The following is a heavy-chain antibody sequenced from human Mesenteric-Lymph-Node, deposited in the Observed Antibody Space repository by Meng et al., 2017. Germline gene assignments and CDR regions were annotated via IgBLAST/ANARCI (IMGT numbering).Heavy chain of an antibody. V-gene: IGHV4-30-4*01. Sequence: VLRPVQGPGLGKQPEPLSRSCSVSAGSIFRGDGIWRGRHHPAQRLEWMIWIRDYTGSTTYTQSLKSRVTISIDTSKSKFSLELSTVSPADTAVYYCARGHLLWDYWGQGTLVTVSS. CDR1: AGSIFRGDGI. CDR2: RDYTGST. CDR3: ARGHLLWDY. J-gene: IGHJ4*02. D-gene: IGHD2/OR15-2a*01.